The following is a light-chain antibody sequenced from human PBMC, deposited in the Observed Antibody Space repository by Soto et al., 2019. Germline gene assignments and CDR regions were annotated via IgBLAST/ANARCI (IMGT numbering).Light chain of an antibody. J-gene: IGKJ1*01. CDR2: DTS. V-gene: IGKV3-20*01. CDR1: QSVGGSS. Sequence: ETMSTKSPGTLSLSQRERATVYCMASQSVGGSSLAWYQQRPGQAPRLLIYDTSKRATGIPDRFSGSGSGTDFTLTISRLEPEDFAVYYCQQYQNSPRTVGQGTKVDI. CDR3: QQYQNSPRT.